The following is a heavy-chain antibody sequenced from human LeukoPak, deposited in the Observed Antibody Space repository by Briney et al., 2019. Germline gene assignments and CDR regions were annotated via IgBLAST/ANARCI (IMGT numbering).Heavy chain of an antibody. CDR1: GFTFSSYS. CDR3: AKNHEHGRYAGLDF. V-gene: IGHV3-21*04. D-gene: IGHD2-2*01. CDR2: ISSSSSYI. J-gene: IGHJ3*01. Sequence: GGSLRLSCAASGFTFSSYSMNWVRQAPGKGLEWVSSISSSSSYIYYADSVKGRFTISRDNGKNSLYLQMNSLRAEDTAVYYCAKNHEHGRYAGLDFWAEGALVAVSS.